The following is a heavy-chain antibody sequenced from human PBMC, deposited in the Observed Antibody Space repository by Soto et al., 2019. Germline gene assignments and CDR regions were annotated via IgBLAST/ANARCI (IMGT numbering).Heavy chain of an antibody. CDR3: ARRSEATRAFDI. CDR2: MLYSGLT. V-gene: IGHV4-39*01. D-gene: IGHD1-26*01. CDR1: GYSVSSSDYY. J-gene: IGHJ3*02. Sequence: PSETLSLTCSVSGYSVSSSDYYWAWIRQPPGKGLEWIGSMLYSGLTYYNPSLKSRVTLSVDTSKNQFSVRLNSVTAADTAVYYCARRSEATRAFDIWGQGTMVTVSS.